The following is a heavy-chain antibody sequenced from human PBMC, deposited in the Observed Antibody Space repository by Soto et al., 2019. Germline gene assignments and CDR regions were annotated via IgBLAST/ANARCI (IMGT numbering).Heavy chain of an antibody. CDR2: INPDGNGG. Sequence: EVQLLGSGGGLVQPGGSLRLSCVGSGFPFSTYWMNWVRQAPGKGLEWVANINPDGNGGTYVDSVRGRFTTSRDSAKNSLYLQMNSLRADDTAVYFCAGWGGHDYNYWGQGIMVTVSS. CDR3: AGWGGHDYNY. D-gene: IGHD4-4*01. V-gene: IGHV3-7*03. J-gene: IGHJ4*02. CDR1: GFPFSTYW.